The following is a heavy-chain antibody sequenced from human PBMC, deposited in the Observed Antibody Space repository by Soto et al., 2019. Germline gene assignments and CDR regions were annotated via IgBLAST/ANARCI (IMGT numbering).Heavy chain of an antibody. CDR1: GGTFSSYA. V-gene: IGHV1-69*01. Sequence: QVQLVQSGAEVKKPGSSVKVSCKASGGTFSSYAISWVRQAPGQGLEWMGGIIPIFGTANYAQKFQGSVTITADESTRRAYMELSSLRSEDTAVYSCLFRRRVRGGYDARPAVDYYYGMDVWGQGTTVTVSS. J-gene: IGHJ6*02. CDR3: LFRRRVRGGYDARPAVDYYYGMDV. CDR2: IIPIFGTA. D-gene: IGHD6-6*01.